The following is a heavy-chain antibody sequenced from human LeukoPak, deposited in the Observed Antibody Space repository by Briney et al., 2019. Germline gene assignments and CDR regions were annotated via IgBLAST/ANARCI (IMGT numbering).Heavy chain of an antibody. D-gene: IGHD4-17*01. CDR3: AREAATVTTLDY. V-gene: IGHV1-2*02. CDR2: IDPNSGGT. J-gene: IGHJ4*02. CDR1: GYTFTGYY. Sequence: ASVKVSCKASGYTFTGYYMHWVRQAPGQGLEWMGWIDPNSGGTNYAQKFQGRVTMTRDTSISTAYMELSRLRSDDTAAYYCAREAATVTTLDYWGQGTLVTVSS.